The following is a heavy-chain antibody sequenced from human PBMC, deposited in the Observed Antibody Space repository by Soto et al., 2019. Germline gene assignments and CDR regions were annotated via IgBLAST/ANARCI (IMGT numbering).Heavy chain of an antibody. J-gene: IGHJ4*02. Sequence: GSLRLSCAASGFTFTSYALTWVRQAPGKGLGWVSTISGSGGTSYYADSVKGRFTISRDNSKNTFYLQMNSLRAEDTAVYYCAKFGMATTKRSPPYYFDYWGQGTLVTVSS. CDR3: AKFGMATTKRSPPYYFDY. CDR1: GFTFTSYA. D-gene: IGHD1-1*01. CDR2: ISGSGGTS. V-gene: IGHV3-23*01.